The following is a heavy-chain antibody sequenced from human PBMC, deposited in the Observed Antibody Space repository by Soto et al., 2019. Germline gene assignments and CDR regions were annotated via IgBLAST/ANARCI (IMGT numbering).Heavy chain of an antibody. D-gene: IGHD6-13*01. CDR2: IITLFGTA. J-gene: IGHJ5*02. CDR1: GGTFSSHS. Sequence: VQLMQSGAEVKQPGSSVKVSCKASGGTFSSHSINWVRQAPGQGLEWMGGIITLFGTANYAQNFQGRVTITADQSTSTAYMELNSLRSDDTAVYYCARVRAGAGKRYWFDPWGQGTPVTVSS. V-gene: IGHV1-69*01. CDR3: ARVRAGAGKRYWFDP.